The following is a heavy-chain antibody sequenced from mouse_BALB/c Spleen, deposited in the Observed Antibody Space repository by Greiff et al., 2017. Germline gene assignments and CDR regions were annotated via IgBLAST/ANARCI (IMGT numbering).Heavy chain of an antibody. CDR2: IWGDGST. D-gene: IGHD2-5*01. J-gene: IGHJ3*01. CDR1: GFSLTSYG. V-gene: IGHV2-3*01. CDR3: AKPGYSKGFAY. Sequence: VKLVESGPGLVAPSQSLSITCTVSGFSLTSYGVSWVRQTPGKGLEWLGVIWGDGSTNYHSAFISRLSISKDNSEGQVFLKVNSLQTDDTATYYWAKPGYSKGFAYWGQGTLVTVSA.